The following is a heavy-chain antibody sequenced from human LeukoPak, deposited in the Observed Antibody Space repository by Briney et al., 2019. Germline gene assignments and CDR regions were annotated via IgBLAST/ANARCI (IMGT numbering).Heavy chain of an antibody. D-gene: IGHD3-16*01. CDR2: ISSSSSYI. CDR1: GFTFSSYS. J-gene: IGHJ3*02. CDR3: ARGGGDHAFDI. Sequence: GGSLRLSCAASGFTFSSYSMNWVRQAPGKGLEWVSSISSSSSYIYYADSVKGRFTNSRDNAKNSLYLQMNSLRAEDTAVYYCARGGGDHAFDIWGQGTMVTVSS. V-gene: IGHV3-21*01.